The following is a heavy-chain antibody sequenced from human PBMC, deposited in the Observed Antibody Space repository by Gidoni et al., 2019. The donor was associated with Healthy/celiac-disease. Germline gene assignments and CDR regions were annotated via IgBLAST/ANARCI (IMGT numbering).Heavy chain of an antibody. J-gene: IGHJ3*02. D-gene: IGHD3-16*02. Sequence: QVQLQESGPVLVKPSQTLSLTCTVSRGSISRGGYYWSWIRQHPGKGLEWSGYIYYSGSTYYNPSLKSRVTISVDTSKNQFSLKLSSVTAADTAVYYCARDLGELSSDAFDIWGQGTMVTVSS. CDR1: RGSISRGGYY. CDR3: ARDLGELSSDAFDI. V-gene: IGHV4-31*03. CDR2: IYYSGST.